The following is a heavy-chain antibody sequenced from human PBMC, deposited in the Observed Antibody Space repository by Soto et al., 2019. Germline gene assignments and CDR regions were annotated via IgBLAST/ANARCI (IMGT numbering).Heavy chain of an antibody. CDR1: GFTVSSNY. D-gene: IGHD6-19*01. CDR2: IYSGGST. CDR3: ARGTRSGWYYFDE. Sequence: GGSLRLSCAASGFTVSSNYMSWVRQAPGKGLEWVSVIYSGGSTYYADSVKGRFTISRDNSKNTLYLQMNSLRAEDTAVYYCARGTRSGWYYFDEWGQGTLVTVSS. J-gene: IGHJ4*02. V-gene: IGHV3-53*01.